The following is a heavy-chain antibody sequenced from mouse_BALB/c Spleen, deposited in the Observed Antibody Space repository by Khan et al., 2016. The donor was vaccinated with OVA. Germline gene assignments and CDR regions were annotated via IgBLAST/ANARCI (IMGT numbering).Heavy chain of an antibody. Sequence: QVQLKESGPGLVAPSQSLSITCTVSGFSLTSYGVHWVRQPPGEGQEWLGVIWAGGSTNYNWAPMSRLSFSKNNYKSLVFLKMDSLETDDTARYYCARLEDIWGQGTTLTVSS. CDR2: IWAGGST. J-gene: IGHJ2*01. CDR1: GFSLTSYG. D-gene: IGHD1-3*01. V-gene: IGHV2-9*02. CDR3: ARLEDI.